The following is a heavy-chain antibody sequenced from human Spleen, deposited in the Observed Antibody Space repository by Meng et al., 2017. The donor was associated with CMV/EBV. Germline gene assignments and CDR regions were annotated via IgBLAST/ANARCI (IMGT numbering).Heavy chain of an antibody. Sequence: SVKVSCKASGGTFSSYAISWVRQAHGQGLEWMGGIIPIFGTANYAQKLQGRVTMTTDTSTSTAYMELRSLRSDDTAVYYCARLPITMIVVVPPDSWGQGTLVTVSS. CDR2: IIPIFGTA. CDR1: GGTFSSYA. J-gene: IGHJ4*02. CDR3: ARLPITMIVVVPPDS. V-gene: IGHV1-69*05. D-gene: IGHD3-22*01.